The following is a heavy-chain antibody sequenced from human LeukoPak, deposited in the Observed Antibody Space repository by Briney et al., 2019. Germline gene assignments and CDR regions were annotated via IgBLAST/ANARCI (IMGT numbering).Heavy chain of an antibody. CDR2: INPNSGGT. CDR3: ARDDITMVRGVHNWFDP. CDR1: GYTFTGYY. Sequence: ASVKVSCKASGYTFTGYYMHWVRQAPGQGLEWMGWINPNSGGTNYAQRFQGRVTMTRDTSISTAYMELSRLRSDDTAVYYCARDDITMVRGVHNWFDPWGQGTLVTVSS. D-gene: IGHD3-10*01. V-gene: IGHV1-2*02. J-gene: IGHJ5*02.